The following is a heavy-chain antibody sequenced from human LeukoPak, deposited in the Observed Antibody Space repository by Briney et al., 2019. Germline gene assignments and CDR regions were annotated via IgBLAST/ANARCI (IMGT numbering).Heavy chain of an antibody. J-gene: IGHJ4*02. Sequence: GGSLRLSCGGSGFTFSSYTMNWVRQAPGKGLEWVSSISSSSSYIYYADSLKGRFTISRDNAKNSLFLQMNSLRAEDTAVYYCARDSMWGGDYSSGYHLDYWGQGTLVTVSS. V-gene: IGHV3-21*01. CDR2: ISSSSSYI. CDR1: GFTFSSYT. D-gene: IGHD3-22*01. CDR3: ARDSMWGGDYSSGYHLDY.